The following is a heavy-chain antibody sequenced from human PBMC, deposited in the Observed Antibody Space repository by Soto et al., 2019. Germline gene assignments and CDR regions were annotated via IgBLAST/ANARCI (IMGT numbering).Heavy chain of an antibody. CDR2: ISVFNGNT. D-gene: IGHD2-15*01. CDR1: GYTFTGYG. V-gene: IGHV1-18*01. J-gene: IGHJ3*01. Sequence: QVQLVQSGAEGKKPGASVKVSCKTSGYTFTGYGINWVRQAPGHGLEWMGWISVFNGNTKYGQNIQDRVIMTTDTSTSTAYMELRSLRSDDTAVYFCGRDGSGGIIDSWGQGTMLIVSS. CDR3: GRDGSGGIIDS.